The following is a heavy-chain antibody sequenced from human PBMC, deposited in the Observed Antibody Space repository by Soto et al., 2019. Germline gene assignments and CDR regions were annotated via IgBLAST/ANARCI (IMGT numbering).Heavy chain of an antibody. CDR1: NGSFMGYY. Sequence: QVQLHQWGAGLLKPSETLSLTCGVYNGSFMGYYWTWVRQPPGKGLGWIGESNHFGSPNYNPSLKSRVAISIDTSKHQFSLSLRSLTAADTAVYYCASLNGGRFLDKGDYWGQGILVTVSS. J-gene: IGHJ4*02. CDR3: ASLNGGRFLDKGDY. D-gene: IGHD3-3*01. CDR2: SNHFGSP. V-gene: IGHV4-34*01.